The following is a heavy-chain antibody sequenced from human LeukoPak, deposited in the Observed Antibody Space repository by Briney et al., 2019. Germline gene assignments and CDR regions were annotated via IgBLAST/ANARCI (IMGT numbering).Heavy chain of an antibody. CDR3: ARPGGSKKAFDI. J-gene: IGHJ3*02. CDR2: INPNSGGT. D-gene: IGHD3-10*01. CDR1: GYTFTGYY. V-gene: IGHV1-2*02. Sequence: ASVKVSCKAFGYTFTGYYMHWVRQAPGQGLEWMGWINPNSGGTNYAQKFQGRVTMTRDTSISTAYMELSRLRSDDTAVYYCARPGGSKKAFDIWGQGTMVTVSS.